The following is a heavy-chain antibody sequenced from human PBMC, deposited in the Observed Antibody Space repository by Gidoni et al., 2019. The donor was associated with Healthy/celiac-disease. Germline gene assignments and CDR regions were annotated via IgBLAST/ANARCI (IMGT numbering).Heavy chain of an antibody. CDR2: IIPNVGTA. Sequence: QVQLVPSGAEVTKPGSSVKVSCRDSGCTFSSYAIAWVRQAPGQGLEWMGGIIPNVGTANYAQKFQGRVKITADESTSTAYMELRRRRSEDTAVYYWARDRLELDLRDRNKDDAFDIWGQGTMVTVSS. V-gene: IGHV1-69*01. CDR3: ARDRLELDLRDRNKDDAFDI. J-gene: IGHJ3*02. CDR1: GCTFSSYA. D-gene: IGHD1-26*01.